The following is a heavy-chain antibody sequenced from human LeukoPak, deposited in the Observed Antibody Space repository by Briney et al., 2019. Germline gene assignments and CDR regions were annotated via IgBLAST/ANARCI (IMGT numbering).Heavy chain of an antibody. Sequence: ASVKVSCKTSGFTFTSNGISWVRQAPGQGLEWMGWINAYNGKTNYPQKFQDRVTMTTDTSTSTAYLELRNLRSDDTAVYYCARDSHDYCDYWGQGTLVTVSS. J-gene: IGHJ4*02. CDR2: INAYNGKT. V-gene: IGHV1-18*01. CDR1: GFTFTSNG. CDR3: ARDSHDYCDY.